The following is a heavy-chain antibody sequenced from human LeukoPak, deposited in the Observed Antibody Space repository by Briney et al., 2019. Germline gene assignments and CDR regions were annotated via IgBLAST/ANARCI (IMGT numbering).Heavy chain of an antibody. V-gene: IGHV5-10-1*01. D-gene: IGHD6-19*01. Sequence: GESLKISCKGSGYSFTLYWISWVRQMPGKGLEWMGRIDPSDSYTNYSPSFQGHVTISADKSISTAYLQWSSLKASDTAMYYCARPSSGWYVLDYWGQGTLVTVSS. CDR2: IDPSDSYT. CDR1: GYSFTLYW. CDR3: ARPSSGWYVLDY. J-gene: IGHJ4*02.